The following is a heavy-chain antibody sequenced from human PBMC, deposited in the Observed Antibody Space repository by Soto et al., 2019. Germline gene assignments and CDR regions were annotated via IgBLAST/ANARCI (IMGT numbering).Heavy chain of an antibody. CDR3: ARDPAYYDFWSGVLGYYYGMDV. CDR1: GFTFSSYG. Sequence: PGGSLRLSCAASGFTFSSYGMHWVRQAQGKGLEWVAVIWYDGSNKYYADSVKGRFTISRDNSKNTLYLQMNSLRAEDTAVYYCARDPAYYDFWSGVLGYYYGMDVWGQGTTVTVSS. V-gene: IGHV3-33*01. D-gene: IGHD3-3*01. CDR2: IWYDGSNK. J-gene: IGHJ6*02.